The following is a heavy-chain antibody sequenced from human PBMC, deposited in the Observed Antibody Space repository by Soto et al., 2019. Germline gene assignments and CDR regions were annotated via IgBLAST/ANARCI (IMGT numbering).Heavy chain of an antibody. D-gene: IGHD2-21*02. CDR3: ARRRMTASSTGFDP. CDR2: IYPGDSDT. V-gene: IGHV5-51*01. Sequence: GESLKISCKASGYSFTTYWIGWVRQMPGKGLEWMGIIYPGDSDTRYSPSFQGQVTISADKSISTAYLQWSSLKASDSAMYYCARRRMTASSTGFDPWGQGTLVTVSS. J-gene: IGHJ5*02. CDR1: GYSFTTYW.